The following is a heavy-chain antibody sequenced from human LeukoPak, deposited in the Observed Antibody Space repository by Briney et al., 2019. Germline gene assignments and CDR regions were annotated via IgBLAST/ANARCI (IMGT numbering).Heavy chain of an antibody. V-gene: IGHV3-7*05. D-gene: IGHD3-10*01. CDR1: GFTFSSYW. J-gene: IGHJ4*02. CDR2: IKQDGNEK. CDR3: VVGGSWFAY. Sequence: GGSLRLSCAASGFTFSSYWMSWVRQAPGRGLEWVANIKQDGNEKYYVDSVKGRFTISRDNAENSLYLQMNGLRAEDTAVYYCVVGGSWFAYWGQGTLVTVSS.